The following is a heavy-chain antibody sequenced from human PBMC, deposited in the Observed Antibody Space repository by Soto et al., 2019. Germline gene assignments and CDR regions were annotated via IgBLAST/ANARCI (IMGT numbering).Heavy chain of an antibody. CDR1: GFTFSSYD. D-gene: IGHD5-12*01. CDR3: ARGPPDNSGYDSEEGFDY. J-gene: IGHJ4*02. CDR2: IGTAGDT. Sequence: EVQLVESGGGLVQPGGSLRLSCAASGFTFSSYDMHWVRQATGKGLEWVSAIGTAGDTYYPGSVKGRFTISRENAKNSLYLQMNSLRAGDTAVYYCARGPPDNSGYDSEEGFDYWGRGTLVTVSS. V-gene: IGHV3-13*01.